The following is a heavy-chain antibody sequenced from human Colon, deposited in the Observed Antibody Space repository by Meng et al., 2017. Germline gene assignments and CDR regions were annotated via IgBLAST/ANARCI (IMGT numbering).Heavy chain of an antibody. V-gene: IGHV3-21*01. CDR2: IGYSSSYI. J-gene: IGHJ4*02. D-gene: IGHD7-27*01. Sequence: GRVVGVGGGPVQPGVSLLFFCAAYGFTFSSYSMNWVRQAPGKGLEWVSSIGYSSSYIYYADSVKGRFTISRDNAKNSLYLQMNSLRAEDTAVYYCARSFWGFNYKVDYWGQGTLVTVSS. CDR1: GFTFSSYS. CDR3: ARSFWGFNYKVDY.